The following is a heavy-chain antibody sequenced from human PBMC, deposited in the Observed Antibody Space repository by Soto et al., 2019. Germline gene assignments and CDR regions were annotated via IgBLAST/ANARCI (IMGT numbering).Heavy chain of an antibody. CDR1: GFTFSSYA. CDR2: ISGSGGST. J-gene: IGHJ4*02. V-gene: IGHV3-23*01. Sequence: EVQLLESGGGLVQPGGSLRLSCAASGFTFSSYAMSWVRQAPGKGLEWVSAISGSGGSTYYADSVKGRSTISRDNSKNTMYLQMNSLRAEDTAVYYCANPPVVVAARRGVFDYWGQGTLVNVSS. D-gene: IGHD6-6*01. CDR3: ANPPVVVAARRGVFDY.